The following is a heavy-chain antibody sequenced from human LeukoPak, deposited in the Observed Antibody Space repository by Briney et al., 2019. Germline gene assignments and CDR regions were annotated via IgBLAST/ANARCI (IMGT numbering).Heavy chain of an antibody. CDR2: IYHSGST. V-gene: IGHV4-30-2*01. Sequence: PSQTLSLTCAVSGGSISSGGYSWSWIRQPPGTGLEWIGYIYHSGSTYYNPSHKSRVTISVDRSKNQFSLKLSSVTAADTAVYYCARRSPYYYGMDVWGQGTTVTVSS. J-gene: IGHJ6*02. CDR1: GGSISSGGYS. D-gene: IGHD1-26*01. CDR3: ARRSPYYYGMDV.